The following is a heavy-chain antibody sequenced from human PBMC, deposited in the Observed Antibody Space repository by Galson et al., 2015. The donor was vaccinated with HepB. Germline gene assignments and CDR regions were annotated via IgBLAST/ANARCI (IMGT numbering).Heavy chain of an antibody. V-gene: IGHV6-1*01. CDR3: ARGANNSFDI. CDR2: AYRGSN. CDR1: GDSVTSNGVA. Sequence: CAISGDSVTSNGVAWNWIRQSPSRGLEWLGRAYRGSNEYAESVRSRITINPDTSKNQFSLHVDAVTPEDTAVYYCARGANNSFDIWGQGTMVTVSS. D-gene: IGHD1/OR15-1a*01. J-gene: IGHJ3*02.